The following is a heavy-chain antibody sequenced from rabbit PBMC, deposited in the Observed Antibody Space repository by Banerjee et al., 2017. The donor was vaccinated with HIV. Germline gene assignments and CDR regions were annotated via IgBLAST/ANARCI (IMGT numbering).Heavy chain of an antibody. CDR3: VREGVNIGGGYL. V-gene: IGHV1S45*01. CDR1: GFSFSNKYV. J-gene: IGHJ4*01. D-gene: IGHD1-1*01. Sequence: QEQLVESGGDLVKPEGSLTLTCTASGFSFSNKYVMCWVRQAPGKGLEWIACINTSSGNTVYATWAKGRFTISKTSWTTVTLQMTSLTGADTATYFCVREGVNIGGGYLWGQGTLVTVS. CDR2: INTSSGNT.